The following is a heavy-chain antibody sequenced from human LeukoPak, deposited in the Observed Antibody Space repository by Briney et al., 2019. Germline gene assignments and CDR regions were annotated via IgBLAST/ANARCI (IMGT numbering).Heavy chain of an antibody. V-gene: IGHV2-70*04. Sequence: SGPALVKPTQTLTLTCTFSGFSLSTSGMRVSWIRQPPGKALEWLARIDWDDDKFYSTSLKTRLTISKDTSKNQVALTMTNMDPVDTATYYCARIRYSSGWYDFDYWGQGTLVTVSS. D-gene: IGHD6-19*01. CDR2: IDWDDDK. CDR1: GFSLSTSGMR. CDR3: ARIRYSSGWYDFDY. J-gene: IGHJ4*02.